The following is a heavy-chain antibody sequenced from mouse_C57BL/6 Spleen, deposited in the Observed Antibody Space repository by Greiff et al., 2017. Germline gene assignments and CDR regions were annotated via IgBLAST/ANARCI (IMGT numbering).Heavy chain of an antibody. D-gene: IGHD2-4*01. J-gene: IGHJ3*01. V-gene: IGHV5-17*01. CDR3: ARPGDYDWFAY. CDR2: ISSGSSTI. Sequence: EVKVEESGGGLVKPGGSLKLSCAASGFTFSDYGMHWVRQAPEKGLEWVAYISSGSSTIYYADTVKGRFTISRDNAKNTLFLQMTSLRSEDTAMYYCARPGDYDWFAYWGQGTLVTVSA. CDR1: GFTFSDYG.